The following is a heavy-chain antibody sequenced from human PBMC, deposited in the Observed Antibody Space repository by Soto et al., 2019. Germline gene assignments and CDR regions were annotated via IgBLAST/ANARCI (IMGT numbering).Heavy chain of an antibody. D-gene: IGHD2-15*01. V-gene: IGHV3-30*18. Sequence: QVQLVESGGGVVQPGRSLRLSCAASGFTFSSYGMHWVRQAPGKGLEWVAVISYDGSNKYYADSVKGRFTISRDNSKNTLYLQMNSLRAEDTAVYYCAKDYGAVAATPAYYFDYWGQGTLVTVSS. J-gene: IGHJ4*02. CDR2: ISYDGSNK. CDR3: AKDYGAVAATPAYYFDY. CDR1: GFTFSSYG.